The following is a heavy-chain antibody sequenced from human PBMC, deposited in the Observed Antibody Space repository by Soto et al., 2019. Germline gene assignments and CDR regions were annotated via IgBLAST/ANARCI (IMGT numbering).Heavy chain of an antibody. D-gene: IGHD3-22*01. V-gene: IGHV3-23*01. CDR3: AKHPGITMIVVMRGFNWFDP. CDR2: ISGSGGST. Sequence: EVQLLESGGGLVQPGGSLRLSCAASGFTFSSYAMSWVRQAPGKGLEWVSAISGSGGSTYYADSVKGRFTISRDNSKNTLYLQMDSLRAEDTAVYYCAKHPGITMIVVMRGFNWFDPWGQGTLVTVSS. J-gene: IGHJ5*02. CDR1: GFTFSSYA.